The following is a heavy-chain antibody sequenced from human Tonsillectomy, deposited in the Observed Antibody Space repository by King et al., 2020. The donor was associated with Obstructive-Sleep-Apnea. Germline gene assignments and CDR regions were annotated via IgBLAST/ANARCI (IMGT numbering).Heavy chain of an antibody. Sequence: QLVQSGSEVKKPGASVKVSCKASGYTFTSYTIHWMRQAPGQRLEWMGWINAGKGNTKYSQKFKGRVTITSDTSASTAYMELSSLRSEETAVYYCARGYGAIGAFDIWGLGTMVTVSS. CDR1: GYTFTSYT. D-gene: IGHD4-17*01. CDR2: INAGKGNT. J-gene: IGHJ3*02. V-gene: IGHV1-3*01. CDR3: ARGYGAIGAFDI.